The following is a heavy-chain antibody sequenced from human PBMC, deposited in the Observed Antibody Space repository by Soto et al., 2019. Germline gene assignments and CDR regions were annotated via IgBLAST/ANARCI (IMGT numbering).Heavy chain of an antibody. J-gene: IGHJ4*02. Sequence: SETLSLTCTVSGGSISSSSYYWGWIRQPPGKGLERIGSIYYSGSTYYNPSLKSRVTISVDTSKNQFSLKLSSVTAADTAVYYCARQRNSYGDLNFDYWGQGTLVTVSS. CDR1: GGSISSSSYY. CDR2: IYYSGST. V-gene: IGHV4-39*01. CDR3: ARQRNSYGDLNFDY. D-gene: IGHD5-18*01.